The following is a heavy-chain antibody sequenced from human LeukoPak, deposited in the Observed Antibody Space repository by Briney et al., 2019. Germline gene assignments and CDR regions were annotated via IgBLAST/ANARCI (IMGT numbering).Heavy chain of an antibody. D-gene: IGHD6-19*01. V-gene: IGHV1-69*04. CDR2: IIPLLGLR. CDR3: AIIAVGGVDPFDS. CDR1: GGTFSDHA. J-gene: IGHJ4*02. Sequence: SVKVSCKASGGTFSDHAVSWVRQAPGQGLEWMGRIIPLLGLRSYAQKFQDRVTISADKSTSTAYMELSSLRSEDSALFYCAIIAVGGVDPFDSWGQGTLVTVSS.